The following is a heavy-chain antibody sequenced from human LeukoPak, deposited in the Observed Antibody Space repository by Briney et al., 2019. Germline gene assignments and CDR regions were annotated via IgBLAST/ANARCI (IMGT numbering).Heavy chain of an antibody. CDR2: INHSGST. J-gene: IGHJ4*02. V-gene: IGHV4-34*01. CDR3: AREDPEVVSATRFDY. CDR1: GVSFSGYY. Sequence: TSETLSLTCAVSGVSFSGYYWTWIRQPPGKGLEWIGEINHSGSTSYNPSLKSRVTISVDTSKKQFSLKLSSVTAEDTAVYYCAREDPEVVSATRFDYWGQGTLVTVSS. D-gene: IGHD2-15*01.